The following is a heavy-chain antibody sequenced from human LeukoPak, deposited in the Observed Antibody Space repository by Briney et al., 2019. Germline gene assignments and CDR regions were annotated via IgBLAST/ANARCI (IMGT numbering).Heavy chain of an antibody. CDR3: AREKEYSSSWYYFDY. CDR1: GYTFTSYG. V-gene: IGHV1-18*01. J-gene: IGHJ4*02. Sequence: GASVKVSCKASGYTFTSYGISWVRQAPGQGLEWMGWISASKGNTNYAQKFQGRVTMTTDTFTSTAYMELRSLRSDDTAVYYCAREKEYSSSWYYFDYWGQGTLSPSPQ. CDR2: ISASKGNT. D-gene: IGHD6-13*01.